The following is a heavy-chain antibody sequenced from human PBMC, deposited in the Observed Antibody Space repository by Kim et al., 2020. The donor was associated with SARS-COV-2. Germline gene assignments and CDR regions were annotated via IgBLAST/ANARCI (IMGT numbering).Heavy chain of an antibody. Sequence: SETLSLTCTVSGGSITNKDYHWGWIRQPPGKGLEWIGTIYYNGRTYYNPSLKSRVAMSVDTSNNQFSLKLTSVTAADTAVYYCARDQWETLFDYWGQGTLVTVSA. V-gene: IGHV4-39*07. CDR3: ARDQWETLFDY. J-gene: IGHJ4*02. CDR1: GGSITNKDYH. CDR2: IYYNGRT. D-gene: IGHD1-26*01.